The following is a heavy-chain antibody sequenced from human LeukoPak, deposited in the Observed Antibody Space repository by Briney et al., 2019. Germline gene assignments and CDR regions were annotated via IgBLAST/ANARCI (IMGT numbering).Heavy chain of an antibody. CDR3: VRFLQLFDY. Sequence: GASVKVSCKDSGYTFTSYGISWLRQAPGQGLEWMGLIRAYNGNTDYAQKVEGRVTMTTATSTNTAPKELRSLRSYDTAVYSCVRFLQLFDYWGQGTLVTVSS. CDR1: GYTFTSYG. V-gene: IGHV1-18*01. D-gene: IGHD3-3*01. J-gene: IGHJ4*02. CDR2: IRAYNGNT.